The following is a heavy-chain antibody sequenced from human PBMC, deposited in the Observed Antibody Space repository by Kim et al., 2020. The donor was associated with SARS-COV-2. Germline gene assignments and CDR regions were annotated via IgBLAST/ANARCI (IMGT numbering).Heavy chain of an antibody. CDR3: ARTGYSSSWYDY. D-gene: IGHD6-13*01. J-gene: IGHJ4*02. CDR1: GFTFSSYE. V-gene: IGHV3-48*03. CDR2: ISSSGSTI. Sequence: GGSLRLSCAASGFTFSSYEMNWVRQAPGKGLEWVSYISSSGSTIYYADSVKGRFTISRDNAKNSLYLQMNSLRAEDTAVYYCARTGYSSSWYDYWGQGTLVTVSS.